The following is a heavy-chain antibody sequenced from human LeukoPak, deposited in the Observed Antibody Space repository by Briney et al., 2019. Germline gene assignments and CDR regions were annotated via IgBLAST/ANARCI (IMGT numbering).Heavy chain of an antibody. CDR1: GGSISSYY. V-gene: IGHV4-59*01. D-gene: IGHD6-13*01. Sequence: PSETLSLTCTVSGGSISSYYGSWIRQPPGKGLEWIGYIYYSGSTNYNPSLKSRVTISVDTSKNQFSLKLSSVTAADTAVYYCARAAAGTVDYWGQGTLVTVSS. J-gene: IGHJ4*02. CDR3: ARAAAGTVDY. CDR2: IYYSGST.